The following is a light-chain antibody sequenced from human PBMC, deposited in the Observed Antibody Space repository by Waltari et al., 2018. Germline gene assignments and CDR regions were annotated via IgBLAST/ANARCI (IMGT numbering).Light chain of an antibody. V-gene: IGLV2-23*02. CDR1: SSDVWRYNL. CDR3: CSYAGASSVV. J-gene: IGLJ2*01. CDR2: EVN. Sequence: QSALTQPASVSGSPGQSITFPCTGTSSDVWRYNLVSWYQHHPGKAPKLMIYEVNKRPSGVSNRFSGSKSGNTASLTISGLQAEDEADYYCCSYAGASSVVFVGGTKLTVL.